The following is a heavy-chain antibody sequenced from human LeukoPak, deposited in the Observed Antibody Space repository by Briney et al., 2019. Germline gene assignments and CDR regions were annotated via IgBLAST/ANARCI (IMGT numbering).Heavy chain of an antibody. V-gene: IGHV4-59*08. D-gene: IGHD1-20*01. J-gene: IGHJ5*02. CDR1: GGSISSYY. Sequence: PSETLSLTCTVSGGSISSYYWSWIRQPPGKGLEWIGYIYYSGSTNYNPSLKSRVTISVDTSKNQFSLKLSSVTAADTAVYYCARMGGITGTIRGWFDPWGQGTLVTVSS. CDR2: IYYSGST. CDR3: ARMGGITGTIRGWFDP.